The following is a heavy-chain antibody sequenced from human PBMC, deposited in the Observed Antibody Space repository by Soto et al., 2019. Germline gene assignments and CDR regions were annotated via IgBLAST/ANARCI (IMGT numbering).Heavy chain of an antibody. CDR2: INHSGST. CDR3: ARVHKYQLLRGYYYYMDV. D-gene: IGHD2-2*01. Sequence: SETLSITCAVYGGSFCSYYWSWIRQPPGKGLEWIGEINHSGSTNYNPSLKSRVTISVDTSKNQFSLKLSSVTAADTAVYYCARVHKYQLLRGYYYYMDVWGKGTTVTVSS. J-gene: IGHJ6*03. V-gene: IGHV4-34*01. CDR1: GGSFCSYY.